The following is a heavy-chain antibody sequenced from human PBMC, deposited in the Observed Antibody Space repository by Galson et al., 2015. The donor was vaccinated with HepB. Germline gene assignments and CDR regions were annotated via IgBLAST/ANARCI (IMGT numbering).Heavy chain of an antibody. V-gene: IGHV3-33*06. Sequence: SLRLSCAASGFSFSTYGMHRVRQAPGKGLEWVAVIWYDGNNKDYADSVKGRFTISRDNSKNTLYLQMNSLRVEDTALYYCAKVFIGSGSHYDDGFDVWGQGTMVIVSP. CDR2: IWYDGNNK. CDR3: AKVFIGSGSHYDDGFDV. D-gene: IGHD3-10*01. CDR1: GFSFSTYG. J-gene: IGHJ3*01.